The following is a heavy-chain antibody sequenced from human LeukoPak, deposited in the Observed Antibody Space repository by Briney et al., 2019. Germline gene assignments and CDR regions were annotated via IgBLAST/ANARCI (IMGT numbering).Heavy chain of an antibody. J-gene: IGHJ4*02. CDR2: LYSDGNT. V-gene: IGHV3-53*01. Sequence: PGGSLRLARAASGFTVITNDMTWVRQAPGKGLEWVSVLYSDGNTNYADSVQGRFTISRDNSKNTLYLEMNSLSPDDTAVYYCARGVEPLAANTLAYWGQGTLVTVSS. CDR1: GFTVITND. CDR3: ARGVEPLAANTLAY. D-gene: IGHD1-14*01.